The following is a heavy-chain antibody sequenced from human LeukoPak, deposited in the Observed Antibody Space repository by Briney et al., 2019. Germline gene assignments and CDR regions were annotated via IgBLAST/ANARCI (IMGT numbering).Heavy chain of an antibody. CDR3: ARATCSGGSCYFFDY. Sequence: GGSLRLSCAASAFTFSTYGMNWVRQAPGKGLEWVSYISSSGSTIYYADSVKGRFTISRDNAKNSLYLRINSLRAEDTAVYYCARATCSGGSCYFFDYWGQGTLVTVSS. CDR1: AFTFSTYG. V-gene: IGHV3-48*03. D-gene: IGHD2-15*01. J-gene: IGHJ4*02. CDR2: ISSSGSTI.